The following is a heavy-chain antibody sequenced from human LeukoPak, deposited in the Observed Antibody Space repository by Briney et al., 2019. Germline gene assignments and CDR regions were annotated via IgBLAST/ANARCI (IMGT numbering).Heavy chain of an antibody. Sequence: SETLSLTCTVSGGSISSSSYYWGWIRQPPGKGLEWIGSIYYSGSTYYNPSLKSRVTISVDTSKNQFSLKLSSVTAADTAVYYCAREGKYCSGGSCYPGEVWYWGQGTLVTVSS. J-gene: IGHJ4*02. CDR3: AREGKYCSGGSCYPGEVWY. CDR1: GGSISSSSYY. V-gene: IGHV4-39*07. D-gene: IGHD2-15*01. CDR2: IYYSGST.